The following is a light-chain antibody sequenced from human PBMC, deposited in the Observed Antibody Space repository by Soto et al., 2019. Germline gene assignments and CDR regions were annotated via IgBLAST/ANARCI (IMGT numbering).Light chain of an antibody. J-gene: IGKJ1*01. CDR2: WAS. Sequence: DIVMTQSPDSLAVSLGERATVNCKSSQSVLQRSSNKNFLAWYQQKLGQPPKLLISWASTRESGGPDRFSGSGSETDFALTISSLQAEDVAVYFCQHYYNTPWSFGQGTKVEIK. V-gene: IGKV4-1*01. CDR1: QSVLQRSSNKNF. CDR3: QHYYNTPWS.